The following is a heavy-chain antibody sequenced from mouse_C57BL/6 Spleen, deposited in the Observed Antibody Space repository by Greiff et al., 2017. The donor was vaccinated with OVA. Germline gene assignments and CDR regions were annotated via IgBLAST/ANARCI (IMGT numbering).Heavy chain of an antibody. CDR1: GYTFTDYE. D-gene: IGHD1-1*01. Sequence: VQRVESGAELVRPGASVTLSCKASGYTFTDYEMHWVKQTPVHGLEWIGAIDPETGGTAYNQKFKGKAILTADKSSSTAYMELRSLTSEDSAVYYCTRLYDSDYWGQGTTLTVSS. J-gene: IGHJ2*01. CDR2: IDPETGGT. CDR3: TRLYDSDY. V-gene: IGHV1-15*01.